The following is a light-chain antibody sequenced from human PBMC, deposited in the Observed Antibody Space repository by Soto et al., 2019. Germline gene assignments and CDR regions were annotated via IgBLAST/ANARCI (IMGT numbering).Light chain of an antibody. J-gene: IGKJ1*01. CDR3: QQYGSSPPT. CDR1: QSVSRSY. Sequence: EIVLTQSPGTLSLSPGERATLSCRASQSVSRSYLAWYQQKPGQAPRLLIYGASSRATGIPDRFSGSGSGTDFTLTISRLDPEDFAVYYCQQYGSSPPTFGQGTNVEIK. CDR2: GAS. V-gene: IGKV3-20*01.